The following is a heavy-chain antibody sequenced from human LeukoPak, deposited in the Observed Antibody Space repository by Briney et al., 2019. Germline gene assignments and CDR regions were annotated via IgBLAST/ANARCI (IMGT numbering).Heavy chain of an antibody. Sequence: QPGGSLRLSCAASGFAFSSYWMHWVRQAPGKGLVWVSRINSDGSSTIYADSVKGRFTISRDNAKNTLYLQMNSLRAEDTAVYYCAKPKVGASRMGAFDIWGQGTMVTVSS. CDR2: INSDGSST. V-gene: IGHV3-74*01. CDR1: GFAFSSYW. CDR3: AKPKVGASRMGAFDI. D-gene: IGHD1-26*01. J-gene: IGHJ3*02.